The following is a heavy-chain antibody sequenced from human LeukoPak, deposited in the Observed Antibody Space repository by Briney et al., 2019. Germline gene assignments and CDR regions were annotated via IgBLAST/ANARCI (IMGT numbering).Heavy chain of an antibody. V-gene: IGHV3-21*04. Sequence: GGSLTLSCAASAFTFSSYSMNCVRQPPGKGLEWVSSISSSSSYIYYADAVKGRFTISRDNSKNTLYLQMNSLRAEDTAVYYCAKGRSSSYYYYAFDIWGQGTMVTVSS. D-gene: IGHD1-26*01. CDR3: AKGRSSSYYYYAFDI. J-gene: IGHJ3*02. CDR1: AFTFSSYS. CDR2: ISSSSSYI.